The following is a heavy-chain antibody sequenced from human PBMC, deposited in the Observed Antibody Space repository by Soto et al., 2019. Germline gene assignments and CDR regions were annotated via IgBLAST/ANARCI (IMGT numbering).Heavy chain of an antibody. J-gene: IGHJ6*02. CDR3: AKDVGQQLVLNYGMDV. D-gene: IGHD6-13*01. CDR1: GFTFSSFG. CDR2: VSSDGNHK. Sequence: QVQLVESGGGVIQPGTSLRLSCGSSGFTFSSFGMYWVRQAPGKGLEWVAVVSSDGNHKYYADSVKGRFTVSRDNAKNMLYLQMNSLRGEDTAVYYCAKDVGQQLVLNYGMDVWGQGTTVTVSS. V-gene: IGHV3-30*18.